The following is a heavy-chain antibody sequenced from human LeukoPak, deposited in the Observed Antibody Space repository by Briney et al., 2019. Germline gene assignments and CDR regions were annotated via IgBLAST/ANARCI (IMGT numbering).Heavy chain of an antibody. CDR1: GYSISSGYY. Sequence: SETLSLTCTVSGYSISSGYYWGWIRQPAGKGLEWIGRIYTGGSTNYNPSLKSRVTMSVDTSKNQFSLKLSSVTAADTAVYYCARGTDCSSTSCYLVGTYYYYMDVWGKGTTVTVSS. V-gene: IGHV4-4*07. CDR3: ARGTDCSSTSCYLVGTYYYYMDV. J-gene: IGHJ6*03. CDR2: IYTGGST. D-gene: IGHD2-2*01.